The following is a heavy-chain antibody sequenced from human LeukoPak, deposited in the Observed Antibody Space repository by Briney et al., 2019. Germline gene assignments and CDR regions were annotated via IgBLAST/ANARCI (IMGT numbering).Heavy chain of an antibody. V-gene: IGHV4-38-2*01. CDR1: GYSISSGYY. CDR2: IFHSGST. D-gene: IGHD5-12*01. CDR3: ARRATTDYYFDN. Sequence: PSETLSLTXAVSGYSISSGYYWGRIRQPPGKGLEWIGSIFHSGSTYYNPSLKSRVTISVDTSKNQFSLKLRSVTAADTAVYYCARRATTDYYFDNWGQGTLVTVSS. J-gene: IGHJ4*02.